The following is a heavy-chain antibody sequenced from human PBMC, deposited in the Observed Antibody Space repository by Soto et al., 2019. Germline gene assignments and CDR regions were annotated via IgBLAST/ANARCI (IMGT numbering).Heavy chain of an antibody. J-gene: IGHJ4*02. CDR1: GGTFSSYR. Sequence: GASVKVSCKASGGTFSSYRINWVRRAPGQGLEWVGGIVPIYRTADYAQKFQGRVTITADESARTAYMELRSLKSQDTAVYYCARDSGAKLSSSWGQGTLVTVSS. D-gene: IGHD6-13*01. CDR3: ARDSGAKLSSS. CDR2: IVPIYRTA. V-gene: IGHV1-69*13.